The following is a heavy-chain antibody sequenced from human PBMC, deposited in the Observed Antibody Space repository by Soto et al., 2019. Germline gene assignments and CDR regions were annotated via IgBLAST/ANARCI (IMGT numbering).Heavy chain of an antibody. CDR1: GDSISTDNYF. Sequence: QVQLQESGPGLVKPSQTLSLTCTVSGDSISTDNYFWSWIRQSPGKGLEWVAYIHYTAIAHYNPSPMXRXIXXIDTSKNQVSLRPTSVTAAGSAVYYCASEVIALADTDAFDIWGEGTLVTVSS. J-gene: IGHJ3*02. V-gene: IGHV4-30-4*01. D-gene: IGHD3-16*02. CDR2: IHYTAIA. CDR3: ASEVIALADTDAFDI.